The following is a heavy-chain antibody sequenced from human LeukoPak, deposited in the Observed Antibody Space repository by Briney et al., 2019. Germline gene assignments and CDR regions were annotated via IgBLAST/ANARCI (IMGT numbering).Heavy chain of an antibody. D-gene: IGHD3-22*01. V-gene: IGHV1-46*01. CDR1: GYTFTNYY. CDR3: ARGQWLGPDY. Sequence: ASVKVSCKASGYTFTNYYMHWVRQAPGQGLEWMGIINPSGGSTSYAQKFQGRVTMTRDMSTSTVYMELSSLRPEDTAVYYCARGQWLGPDYWGQGTLVTVSS. CDR2: INPSGGST. J-gene: IGHJ4*02.